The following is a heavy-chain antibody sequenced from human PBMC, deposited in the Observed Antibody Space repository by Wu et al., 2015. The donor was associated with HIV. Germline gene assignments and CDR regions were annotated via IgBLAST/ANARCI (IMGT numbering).Heavy chain of an antibody. CDR2: INPNSGGT. CDR3: ARDKRGYDVLTGYYIYFDY. V-gene: IGHV1-2*02. D-gene: IGHD3-9*01. Sequence: QVQLVQSGAEVKKPGASVKVSCKTSGYIFTIYYIQWVRQAPGQGLEWMGWINPNSGGTNYAQKFEDRVTMTRDTSITTVYMELSSLRSDDTAVYYCARDKRGYDVLTGYYIYFDYWGQGTLVTVSS. CDR1: GYIFTIYY. J-gene: IGHJ4*02.